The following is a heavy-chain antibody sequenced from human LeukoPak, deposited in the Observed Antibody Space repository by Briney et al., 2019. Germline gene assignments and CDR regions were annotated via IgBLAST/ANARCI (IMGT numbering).Heavy chain of an antibody. Sequence: GGTLRLSCAASGSTFSSYWMSWVRQAPGKGLEWVANIQQDGSEKYYVDSVKGRFTISRDNAKNSLYLQMNSLRAEDTAVYYCARERRGYYDFWSGYSNWFDPWGQGTLVTVSS. CDR1: GSTFSSYW. J-gene: IGHJ5*02. V-gene: IGHV3-7*01. CDR3: ARERRGYYDFWSGYSNWFDP. CDR2: IQQDGSEK. D-gene: IGHD3-3*01.